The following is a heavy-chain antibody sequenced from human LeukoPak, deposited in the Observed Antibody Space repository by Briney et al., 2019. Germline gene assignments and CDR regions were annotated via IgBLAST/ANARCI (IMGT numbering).Heavy chain of an antibody. CDR2: IYDSGST. CDR3: ARALGGAYYDFWSGYYNWFDP. D-gene: IGHD3-3*01. Sequence: PSETLSLTCTVSGGSISSGDYYWSWIRQPPGKGLEWLGYIYDSGSTYYNPSLKSRVTISVDTSKNQFSLKLSSVTAADTAVYYCARALGGAYYDFWSGYYNWFDPWGQGTLVTVSS. J-gene: IGHJ5*02. V-gene: IGHV4-30-4*08. CDR1: GGSISSGDYY.